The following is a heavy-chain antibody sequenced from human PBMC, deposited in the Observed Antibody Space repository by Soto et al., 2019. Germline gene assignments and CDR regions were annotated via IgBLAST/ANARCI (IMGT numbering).Heavy chain of an antibody. CDR2: IYSGGST. CDR3: ATTPGIAVAGTEC. V-gene: IGHV3-53*01. Sequence: EVQLVESGGGLIQPGGSLRSSCAASGFTASANFWAWAGQAPGKGLEWVSAIYSGGSTYYADSVKGRFTISRDNSKNTVYLQMNSLRAEDTADYYCATTPGIAVAGTECWGQGTLVTVSS. J-gene: IGHJ4*02. D-gene: IGHD6-19*01. CDR1: GFTASANF.